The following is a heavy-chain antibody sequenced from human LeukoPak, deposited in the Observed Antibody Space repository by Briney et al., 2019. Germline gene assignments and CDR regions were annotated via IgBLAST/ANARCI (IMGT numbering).Heavy chain of an antibody. D-gene: IGHD4-11*01. CDR1: GFTFSSYS. V-gene: IGHV3-48*01. J-gene: IGHJ4*02. CDR2: ISSSSSTI. Sequence: TGGSLRLSFAASGFTFSSYSMSWVRQAPGKGLEWVSYISSSSSTIYYADSMKGRFTISRDNAKNSVYLQMNSLRAEDTAVYYCARDSPYTNPTGDYWGQGALVTVSS. CDR3: ARDSPYTNPTGDY.